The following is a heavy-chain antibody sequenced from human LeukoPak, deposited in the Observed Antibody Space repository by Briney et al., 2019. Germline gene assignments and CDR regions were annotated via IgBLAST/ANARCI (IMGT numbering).Heavy chain of an antibody. D-gene: IGHD6-19*01. CDR3: AKVGAVAGYFDY. CDR2: ISGDGGST. V-gene: IGHV3-43*02. Sequence: GASLRLSCAASGFTFDDYAMHWVRQAPGKGLELVSLISGDGGSTYYADSVKGRFTISRDNSKTSLYLQMNSLRTEDTALYYCAKVGAVAGYFDYWGQGTLVTVSS. CDR1: GFTFDDYA. J-gene: IGHJ4*02.